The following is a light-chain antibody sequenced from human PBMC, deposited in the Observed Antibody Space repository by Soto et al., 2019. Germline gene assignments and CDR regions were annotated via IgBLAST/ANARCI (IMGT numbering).Light chain of an antibody. CDR3: QQYNKWPPFYT. J-gene: IGKJ2*01. CDR1: QSVSSN. Sequence: EIVKTQSPATLSVSPGERATLSCRASQSVSSNLAWYQQKPGQAPRLLIYGASTRATGIPARFSGSGSGTEFTLTISSLQSEDLAVYYCQQYNKWPPFYTFGQGTKVDIK. CDR2: GAS. V-gene: IGKV3-15*01.